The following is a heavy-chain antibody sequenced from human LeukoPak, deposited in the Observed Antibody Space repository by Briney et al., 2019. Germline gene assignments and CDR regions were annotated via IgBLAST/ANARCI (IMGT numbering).Heavy chain of an antibody. Sequence: PGGYVRLSCAASGFTFSSYAMSWVRQAPGKGLEWVSAISGSGGSTYYADSVKGRFTISRDDSKNTLYLQMNSLRAEDTAVYYCAKDPESSGYYPGFDYWGQGTLVTVST. V-gene: IGHV3-23*01. CDR2: ISGSGGST. CDR1: GFTFSSYA. J-gene: IGHJ4*02. D-gene: IGHD3-22*01. CDR3: AKDPESSGYYPGFDY.